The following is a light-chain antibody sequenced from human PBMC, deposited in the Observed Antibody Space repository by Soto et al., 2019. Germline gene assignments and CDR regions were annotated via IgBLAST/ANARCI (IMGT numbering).Light chain of an antibody. V-gene: IGLV1-40*01. CDR2: GSS. J-gene: IGLJ7*01. Sequence: QSVLTQPPSVSGAPGQRVTISCTGSSSNIGAGYDVHWYQQLPGTAPKLLIYGSSNRPSGVPDRFAGSKSGTSASLAITGLQAEDEADYYQQSYDRSLSGPVFGGGTQLTVL. CDR1: SSNIGAGYD. CDR3: QSYDRSLSGPV.